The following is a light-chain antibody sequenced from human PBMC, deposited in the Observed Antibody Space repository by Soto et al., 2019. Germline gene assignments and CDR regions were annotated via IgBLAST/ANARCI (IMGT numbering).Light chain of an antibody. J-gene: IGKJ1*01. Sequence: EIVLTQSPGTLSLSPGERATLSCRASQSVSSNYLAWYQQKSGHAPMLLFYGASSRATGIPDSFCGSGSGTDFTLLISRLEPEDVSVYYCQQYGSSTSTFGQGTKVEIK. CDR3: QQYGSSTST. CDR2: GAS. CDR1: QSVSSNY. V-gene: IGKV3-20*01.